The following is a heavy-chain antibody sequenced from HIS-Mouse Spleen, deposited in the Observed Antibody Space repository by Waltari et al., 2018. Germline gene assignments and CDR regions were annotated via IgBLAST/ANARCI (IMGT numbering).Heavy chain of an antibody. CDR2: INHSGST. J-gene: IGHJ4*02. Sequence: QVQLQQWGAGLLQPSETLSLTCAVYGGSFRGYYWSWIRQPPGKGLEWIGEINHSGSTNYNPSLKSRVTISVDTSKNQFSLKLSSATAADTAVYYCARGSRYYFDYWGQGTLVTVSS. V-gene: IGHV4-34*01. CDR3: ARGSRYYFDY. CDR1: GGSFRGYY.